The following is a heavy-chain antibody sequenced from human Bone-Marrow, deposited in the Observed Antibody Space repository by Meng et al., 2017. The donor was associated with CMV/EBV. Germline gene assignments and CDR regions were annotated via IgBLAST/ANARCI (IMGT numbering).Heavy chain of an antibody. CDR2: MNPNSANT. Sequence: ASVKVSCKASGYTFTSYDINWVRQATGQGLEWMGWMNPNSANTGYAQKFQGRVTMTRNTSISTAYMELSSLKSEDTAVYYCAIGFPMVRGVIPPLGFAYWGQGTLVTVSS. CDR3: AIGFPMVRGVIPPLGFAY. CDR1: GYTFTSYD. V-gene: IGHV1-8*01. D-gene: IGHD3-10*01. J-gene: IGHJ4*02.